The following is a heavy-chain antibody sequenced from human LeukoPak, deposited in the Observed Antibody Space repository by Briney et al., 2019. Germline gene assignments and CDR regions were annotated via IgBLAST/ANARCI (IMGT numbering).Heavy chain of an antibody. CDR1: GFTFSSYA. V-gene: IGHV3-23*01. D-gene: IGHD4-11*01. J-gene: IGHJ4*02. CDR3: AKDGSDYSNYDY. CDR2: ISGSGGST. Sequence: GGSLRLSCAASGFTFSSYAMSWVRQAPGKGLEWVSTISGSGGSTYYADSVKGRFTISRDNSMTTLYLQMNSLSAEDTAVYYCAKDGSDYSNYDYWGQGTLVTVSS.